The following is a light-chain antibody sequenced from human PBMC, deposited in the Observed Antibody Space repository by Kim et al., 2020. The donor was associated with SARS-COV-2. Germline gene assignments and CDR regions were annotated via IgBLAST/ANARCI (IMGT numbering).Light chain of an antibody. J-gene: IGKJ2*01. V-gene: IGKV3-15*01. CDR3: QQYNNWPRLYT. CDR2: GAS. Sequence: EIVMTQSPATLSVSPGERATLSCRASQSVSSNLAWYKQKPGQAPRLLIYGASTRATGIPARFSGSGSGTEFTLTISSLQSEDFAVYYCQQYNNWPRLYTFGQGTKLEI. CDR1: QSVSSN.